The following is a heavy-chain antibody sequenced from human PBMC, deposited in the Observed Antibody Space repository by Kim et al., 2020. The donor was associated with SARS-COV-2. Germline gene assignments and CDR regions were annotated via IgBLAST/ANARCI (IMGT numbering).Heavy chain of an antibody. Sequence: GSTNYSPSLKSRVTISVDTSKNQFSLKLSSVTAADTAVYYCARGGATADYWGQGTLVTVSS. D-gene: IGHD1-26*01. CDR3: ARGGATADY. J-gene: IGHJ4*02. V-gene: IGHV4-59*09. CDR2: GST.